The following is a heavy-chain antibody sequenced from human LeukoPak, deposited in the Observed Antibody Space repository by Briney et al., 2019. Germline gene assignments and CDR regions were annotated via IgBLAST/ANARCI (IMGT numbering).Heavy chain of an antibody. CDR1: GYTFTGYY. J-gene: IGHJ4*02. CDR3: ASSLLTYYYGSGSLDY. D-gene: IGHD3-10*01. Sequence: ASVKVSCKASGYTFTGYYMHWVRQAPGQGLEWMGWINPNSGGTNYAQKFQGWVTMTRDTSISTAYMELSRLRSDDTAVYYCASSLLTYYYGSGSLDYWGQGTLVTVSS. CDR2: INPNSGGT. V-gene: IGHV1-2*04.